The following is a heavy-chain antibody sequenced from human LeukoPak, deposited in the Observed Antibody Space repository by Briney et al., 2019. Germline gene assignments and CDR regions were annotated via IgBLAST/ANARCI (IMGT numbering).Heavy chain of an antibody. J-gene: IGHJ5*02. D-gene: IGHD3-22*01. CDR2: IGTAGDT. CDR1: GFTFSSYD. Sequence: GGSLRLSCAASGFTFSSYDMHWVRHATGKGLEWVSAIGTAGDTYYPGSVKGRFTISRENAKNSLYLQMNSLRAEDTAVYYCAHTDSYYFDSGMVSWGQGALVTVS. CDR3: AHTDSYYFDSGMVS. V-gene: IGHV3-13*01.